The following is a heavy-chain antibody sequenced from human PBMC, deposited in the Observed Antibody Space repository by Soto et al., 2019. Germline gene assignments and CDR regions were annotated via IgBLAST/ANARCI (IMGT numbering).Heavy chain of an antibody. Sequence: ASVKVSCKTSGYTFTSDVISWVRQAPGQGLEWMGYVSTYNGNTKYEQKFQGRVTMTTDTSTNTVYMELRSLRSDDTAVYYCARKSSRSDYWGQGTLVTVSS. D-gene: IGHD3-10*01. CDR3: ARKSSRSDY. V-gene: IGHV1-18*01. CDR2: VSTYNGNT. J-gene: IGHJ4*02. CDR1: GYTFTSDV.